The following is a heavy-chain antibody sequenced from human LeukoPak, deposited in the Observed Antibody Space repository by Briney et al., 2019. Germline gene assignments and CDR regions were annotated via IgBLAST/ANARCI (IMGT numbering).Heavy chain of an antibody. V-gene: IGHV4-59*01. Sequence: SETLSLTCTVSGGSISSYYGTWIRQPPGKGLEWIGYLDYSGSTNYNPSLKSRVTISVDTSKNQFSLKVSSVTAADTAVYYCARGCRITMVRGVIITDYYYYYMDVWGKGTTVTISS. CDR3: ARGCRITMVRGVIITDYYYYYMDV. CDR2: LDYSGST. D-gene: IGHD3-10*01. CDR1: GGSISSYY. J-gene: IGHJ6*03.